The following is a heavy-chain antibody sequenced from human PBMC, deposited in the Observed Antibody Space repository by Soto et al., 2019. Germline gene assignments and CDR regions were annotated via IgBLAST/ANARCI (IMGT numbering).Heavy chain of an antibody. D-gene: IGHD1-1*01. Sequence: PSETLSLTCTVSGGSISSSSYYWGWIRQPPGKGLEWIGSIYYSGSTYYNPSLKSRVTISVDTSKNQFSLKLSSVTAADTAVYYCASHAVQLERGVYYLHYWGQGALDTVSS. J-gene: IGHJ4*02. CDR2: IYYSGST. CDR1: GGSISSSSYY. CDR3: ASHAVQLERGVYYLHY. V-gene: IGHV4-39*01.